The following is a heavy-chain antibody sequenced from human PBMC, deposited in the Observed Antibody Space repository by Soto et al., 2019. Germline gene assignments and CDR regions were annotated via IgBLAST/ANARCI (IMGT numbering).Heavy chain of an antibody. Sequence: PSETLSLTCAVYGGSFSGYYWSWIRQPPGKGLEWIGEINHSGSTNYNPSLKSRVTISVDTSKNQFSLKLSSVTAADTAVYYCARVLWAVAGQKGSAYFQHWGQGTLVTVSS. CDR3: ARVLWAVAGQKGSAYFQH. D-gene: IGHD6-19*01. V-gene: IGHV4-34*01. CDR2: INHSGST. J-gene: IGHJ1*01. CDR1: GGSFSGYY.